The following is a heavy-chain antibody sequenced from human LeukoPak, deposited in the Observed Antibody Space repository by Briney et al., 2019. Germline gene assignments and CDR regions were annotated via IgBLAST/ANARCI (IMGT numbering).Heavy chain of an antibody. CDR1: GYTFTSYD. V-gene: IGHV1-8*01. D-gene: IGHD3-16*02. J-gene: IGHJ4*02. CDR3: ARTPQRTTYYDYVWGSYRPFDY. Sequence: ASVKVSCKASGYTFTSYDINWVRQATGQGLEWMGWMNPNSGNTGYAQKFQGRVTMTRNTSISTAYMELSSLRSEDTAVYYCARTPQRTTYYDYVWGSYRPFDYWGQGTLVTVSS. CDR2: MNPNSGNT.